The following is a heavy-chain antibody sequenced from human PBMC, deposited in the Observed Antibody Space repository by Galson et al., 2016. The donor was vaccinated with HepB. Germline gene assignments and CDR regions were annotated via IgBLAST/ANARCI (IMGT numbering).Heavy chain of an antibody. J-gene: IGHJ3*02. D-gene: IGHD2-15*01. Sequence: SLRLSCAASGFIFSNYDMHWVRQVAGKGLEWVSCIDIAGDTYYPDSVRGRFTISRDNSKNTLYLQMNTLRAEDTAVYYCARGTFCSGDSCYSPAFDMWGQGTMVTVSS. CDR1: GFIFSNYD. CDR2: IDIAGDT. V-gene: IGHV3-13*01. CDR3: ARGTFCSGDSCYSPAFDM.